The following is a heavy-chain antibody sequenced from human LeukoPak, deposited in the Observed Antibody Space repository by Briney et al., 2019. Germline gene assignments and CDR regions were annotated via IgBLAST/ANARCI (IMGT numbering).Heavy chain of an antibody. CDR1: GFTFSSYA. CDR2: ISGSGGST. J-gene: IGHJ6*02. Sequence: PGGSLRLSCAASGFTFSSYAMSWVRQAPGKGLEWVSAISGSGGSTYYADSVKGRFTISRDNSKNTLYLQMNSLRAEDTAVYYCAKGALEDAEYCSSTSCYWLRDYVWGSYRYIYYYGMDVWGQGTTVTVSS. D-gene: IGHD3-16*02. CDR3: AKGALEDAEYCSSTSCYWLRDYVWGSYRYIYYYGMDV. V-gene: IGHV3-23*01.